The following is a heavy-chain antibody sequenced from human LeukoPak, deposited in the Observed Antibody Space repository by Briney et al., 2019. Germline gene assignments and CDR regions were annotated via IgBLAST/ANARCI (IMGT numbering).Heavy chain of an antibody. J-gene: IGHJ3*02. D-gene: IGHD2-2*01. CDR3: ARGCSSTSCHGALDAFDI. Sequence: ASVMVSCKASGYTFTSYAMNWVRQAPGQGLEWMGWINTNTGNPTYAQGFTGRFVFSLDTSVSTAYLQISSLKAEDTAVYYCARGCSSTSCHGALDAFDIWGQGTMVTVSS. CDR1: GYTFTSYA. CDR2: INTNTGNP. V-gene: IGHV7-4-1*02.